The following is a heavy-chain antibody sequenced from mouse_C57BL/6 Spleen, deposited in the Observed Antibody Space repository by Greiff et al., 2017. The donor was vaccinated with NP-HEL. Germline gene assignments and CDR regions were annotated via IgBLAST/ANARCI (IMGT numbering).Heavy chain of an antibody. D-gene: IGHD1-1*01. Sequence: QVQLQQPGAELVMPGASVKLSCKASGYTFTSYWMHWVKQRPGQGLEWIGEIDPSDSYTNYNQKFKGKSTLTVDKSSSTAYMQLSSLTSEDSAVYYCARPLLITTVVAHWYFDVWGTGTTVTVSS. CDR3: ARPLLITTVVAHWYFDV. CDR1: GYTFTSYW. V-gene: IGHV1-69*01. J-gene: IGHJ1*03. CDR2: IDPSDSYT.